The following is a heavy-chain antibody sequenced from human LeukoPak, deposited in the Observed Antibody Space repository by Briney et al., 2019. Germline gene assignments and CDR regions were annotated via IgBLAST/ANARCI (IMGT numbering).Heavy chain of an antibody. CDR1: GFTFSSYW. J-gene: IGHJ5*02. V-gene: IGHV3-7*01. Sequence: PGGSLRLSCAASGFTFSSYWLNWVRQTPGKGLEWVANMKLDGSEEYYVDSVKGRFTISSDNAKNSLYLQMNSLRVDDTAVYYCARWARYCSSGSCYSWFDPWGQGTLVTVSS. D-gene: IGHD2-15*01. CDR3: ARWARYCSSGSCYSWFDP. CDR2: MKLDGSEE.